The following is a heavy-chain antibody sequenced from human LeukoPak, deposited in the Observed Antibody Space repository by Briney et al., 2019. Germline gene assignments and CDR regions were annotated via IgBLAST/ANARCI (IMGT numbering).Heavy chain of an antibody. V-gene: IGHV4-34*01. CDR1: GGSFSGYY. Sequence: SETLSLTCAVYGGSFSGYYWSWIRQPPGKGLEWIGEINHSGSTNYNPSLKSRVTISVDTSKNQFSLKLSSVTAADTAVYYCARGYDFWSGYRRGHYFDYWGQGTLVTVSS. D-gene: IGHD3-3*01. J-gene: IGHJ4*02. CDR3: ARGYDFWSGYRRGHYFDY. CDR2: INHSGST.